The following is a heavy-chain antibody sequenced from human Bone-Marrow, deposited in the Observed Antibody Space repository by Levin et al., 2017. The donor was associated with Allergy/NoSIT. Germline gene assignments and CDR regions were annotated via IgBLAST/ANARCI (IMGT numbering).Heavy chain of an antibody. D-gene: IGHD6-13*01. CDR1: GFTFSNYG. CDR3: AKEPGIAAAGMVYFQL. CDR2: ISYDGSNK. V-gene: IGHV3-30*18. Sequence: PGGSLRLSCAASGFTFSNYGMHWVRQAPGKGLEWVAVISYDGSNKYYADSVKGRFTISRDNSKNTLYLQMNSLRAEDTAMYYCAKEPGIAAAGMVYFQLWGQGTLVTVSS. J-gene: IGHJ1*01.